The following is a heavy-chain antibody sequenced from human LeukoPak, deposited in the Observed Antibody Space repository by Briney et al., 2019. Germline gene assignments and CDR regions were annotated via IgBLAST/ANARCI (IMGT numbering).Heavy chain of an antibody. CDR2: MNPNSGNT. J-gene: IGHJ4*02. Sequence: ASVKVSCKASGYTFTTYDINWVRQATGQGLEWMGWMNPNSGNTGYAQKFQGRVTMTRNTSISTAVMELSGLRSEDTAVYFCARRNTAMVAGLDYWGQGSLVTVSS. CDR3: ARRNTAMVAGLDY. CDR1: GYTFTTYD. V-gene: IGHV1-8*01. D-gene: IGHD5-18*01.